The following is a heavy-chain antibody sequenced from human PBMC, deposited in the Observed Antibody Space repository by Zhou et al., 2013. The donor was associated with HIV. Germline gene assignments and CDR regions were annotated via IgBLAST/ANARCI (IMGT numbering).Heavy chain of an antibody. J-gene: IGHJ4*02. CDR3: VSPGSVTTVAYFDY. CDR1: GATFRSYG. V-gene: IGHV1-69*04. Sequence: QVQLVQSGAEVKKPGSSVKVSCKTVGATFRSYGVSWVRQAPGQGLEWIGRIIPVLGLTTYAQKFQGGVTITADKATTTVYMEVGRLRSEDTAVYYCVSPGSVTTVAYFDYWGQGTLVTVSS. CDR2: IIPVLGLT. D-gene: IGHD4-17*01.